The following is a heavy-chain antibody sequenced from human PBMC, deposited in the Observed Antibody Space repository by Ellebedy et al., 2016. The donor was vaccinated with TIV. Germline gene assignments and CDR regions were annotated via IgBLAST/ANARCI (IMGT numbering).Heavy chain of an antibody. Sequence: SQTLSLTCAISGDSVSSSSAAWNWIRQSPSRGLEWLGRAYYRSRWSSDYAESLRGRITINADTSKNQISLQLISVAPEDTAVYYCARDQIGEGGARYYGMDVWGQGTAVTVSS. CDR1: GDSVSSSSAA. CDR2: AYYRSRWSS. D-gene: IGHD2-21*01. CDR3: ARDQIGEGGARYYGMDV. V-gene: IGHV6-1*01. J-gene: IGHJ6*02.